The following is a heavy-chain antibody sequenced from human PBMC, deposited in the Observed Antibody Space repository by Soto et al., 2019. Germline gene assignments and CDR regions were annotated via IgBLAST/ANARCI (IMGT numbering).Heavy chain of an antibody. Sequence: QVQLQESGPGLVKPSQTLSLTRTVSGGSISSGSAYWSWIRQHPGKGLEWIGYIYFSGSTYYNPSLKGRVKISVDTSKNQFYLRLTSVTAADTAVYYCARDGTQSAWSFQDYWGQGTLVTVSS. CDR1: GGSISSGSAY. V-gene: IGHV4-31*03. D-gene: IGHD6-19*01. CDR3: ARDGTQSAWSFQDY. CDR2: IYFSGST. J-gene: IGHJ4*02.